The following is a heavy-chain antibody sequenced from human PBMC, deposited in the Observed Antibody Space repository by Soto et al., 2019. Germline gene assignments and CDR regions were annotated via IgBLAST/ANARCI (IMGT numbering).Heavy chain of an antibody. D-gene: IGHD5-12*01. CDR3: ARSDVDIVATRLTFDY. CDR1: GFTFSSYA. J-gene: IGHJ4*02. CDR2: ISYDGSNK. V-gene: IGHV3-30-3*01. Sequence: QVQLVESGGGVVQPGRSLRLSCAASGFTFSSYAMHWVRQAPGKGLEWVAVISYDGSNKYYADSVKGRFTISRDNSKNTLYLQMNSLRAEDTAVYYCARSDVDIVATRLTFDYWGQGTLVTVSS.